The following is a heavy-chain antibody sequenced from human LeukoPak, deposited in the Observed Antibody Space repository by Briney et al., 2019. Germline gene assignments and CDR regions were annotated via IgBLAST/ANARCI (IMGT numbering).Heavy chain of an antibody. CDR2: ISAYNGNT. CDR3: ARDLIPPTPYYYYGMDV. J-gene: IGHJ6*02. CDR1: GGTFSSYA. V-gene: IGHV1-18*01. Sequence: ASVKVSCKASGGTFSSYAISWVRQAPGQGLEWMGRISAYNGNTNYAQKLQGRVTMTTDTSTSTAYMELRSLRSDDTAVYYCARDLIPPTPYYYYGMDVWGQGTTVTVSS. D-gene: IGHD2-21*01.